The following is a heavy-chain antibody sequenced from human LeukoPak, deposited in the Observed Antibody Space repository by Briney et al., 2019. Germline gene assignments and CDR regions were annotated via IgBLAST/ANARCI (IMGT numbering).Heavy chain of an antibody. CDR2: IYSGGST. Sequence: GGSLRLSCAASGFTVSSDYMSWVRQAPGKGLEWVSVIYSGGSTYYADSVKGRFTISRDNSKNTLYLQMNSLRAEDTAVYYCAKGALLVVPAAIRPPFDYWGQGTLVTVSS. V-gene: IGHV3-66*01. J-gene: IGHJ4*02. D-gene: IGHD2-2*01. CDR1: GFTVSSDY. CDR3: AKGALLVVPAAIRPPFDY.